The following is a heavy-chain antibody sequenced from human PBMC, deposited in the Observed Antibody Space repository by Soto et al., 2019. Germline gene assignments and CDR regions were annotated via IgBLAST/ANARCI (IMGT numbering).Heavy chain of an antibody. D-gene: IGHD2-15*01. V-gene: IGHV3-21*01. Sequence: GGSVRLSCAASGFTFSTYNMNWVRLAPGKGLEWVSSISSGSGYIYYADSVKGRFTISRDNAENSLYLQMNFLRAEDTAVYFCARARYCAGGSCRETLSFDYWGLGTLVTVSS. J-gene: IGHJ4*02. CDR1: GFTFSTYN. CDR3: ARARYCAGGSCRETLSFDY. CDR2: ISSGSGYI.